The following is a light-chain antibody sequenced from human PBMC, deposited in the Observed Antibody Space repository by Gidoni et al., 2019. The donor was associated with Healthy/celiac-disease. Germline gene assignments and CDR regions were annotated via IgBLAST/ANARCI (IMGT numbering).Light chain of an antibody. CDR1: SSNIGAGYE. CDR2: GNS. V-gene: IGLV1-40*01. CDR3: QSYDSSLSGYV. J-gene: IGLJ1*01. Sequence: SVLTQPPSVSGATGRRVAISCTGSSSNIGAGYELRWYQQLPGTAPNLLIYGNSNRPSAVPARFSGSTSGTSASLAITGLQAEDEADYYCQSYDSSLSGYVFGTGTKATVL.